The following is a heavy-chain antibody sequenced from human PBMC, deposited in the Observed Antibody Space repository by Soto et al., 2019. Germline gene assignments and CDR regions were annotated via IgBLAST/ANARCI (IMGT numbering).Heavy chain of an antibody. CDR1: GYTFTSYG. D-gene: IGHD6-19*01. J-gene: IGHJ4*02. Sequence: ASVTVSCKASGYTFTSYGISWVRQAPGRGLEWMGWISAYNGNTNYAQKLQGRVTMTTDTSTSTAYMELRSLKSDDTAVDYWWRSSVAGTLPPFDYWGQVTLVTVSS. V-gene: IGHV1-18*01. CDR3: WRSSVAGTLPPFDY. CDR2: ISAYNGNT.